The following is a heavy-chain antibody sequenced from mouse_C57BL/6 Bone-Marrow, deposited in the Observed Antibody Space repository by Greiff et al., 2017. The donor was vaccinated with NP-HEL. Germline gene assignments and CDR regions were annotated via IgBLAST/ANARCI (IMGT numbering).Heavy chain of an antibody. D-gene: IGHD1-1*01. V-gene: IGHV1-61*01. CDR3: AKRDLGSSLDY. CDR2: IYPSDSET. J-gene: IGHJ2*01. Sequence: QVQLQQPGAELVRPGSSVKLSCKASGYTFTSYWMDWVKQRPGQGLEWIGNIYPSDSETHYNQKFKDKATLTVDKSSSTAYMQLSSPTAEDSAVYYCAKRDLGSSLDYWGQGTTLTVSS. CDR1: GYTFTSYW.